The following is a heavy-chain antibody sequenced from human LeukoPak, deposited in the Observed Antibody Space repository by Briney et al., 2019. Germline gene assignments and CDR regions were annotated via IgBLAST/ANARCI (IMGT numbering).Heavy chain of an antibody. J-gene: IGHJ4*02. CDR2: ISAYNGNT. V-gene: IGHV1-18*01. D-gene: IGHD4-23*01. CDR1: GYTFTSYG. Sequence: ASVKVSYKASGYTFTSYGISWVRRAPGQGLEWMGWISAYNGNTNYAQKLQGRVTMTTDTSTSTAYMELRSLRSDDTAVYYCARDASRYGGNQPLDYWGQGTLVTVSS. CDR3: ARDASRYGGNQPLDY.